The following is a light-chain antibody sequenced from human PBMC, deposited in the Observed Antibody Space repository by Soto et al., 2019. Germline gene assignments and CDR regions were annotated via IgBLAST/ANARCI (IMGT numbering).Light chain of an antibody. CDR1: QSISSW. Sequence: DIQMTQSPSTLSASVGDRVTITGRASQSISSWLAWYQQKPGKAPKLLIYDASSLESGVPSRFSGGGSGTEFTLTISSLQPDDVATYYCQHYDEYPWTFGQGTKVDIK. J-gene: IGKJ1*01. CDR2: DAS. V-gene: IGKV1-5*01. CDR3: QHYDEYPWT.